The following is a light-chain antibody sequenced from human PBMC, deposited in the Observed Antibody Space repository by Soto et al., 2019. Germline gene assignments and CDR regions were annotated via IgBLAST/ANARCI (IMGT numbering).Light chain of an antibody. CDR3: LLYYGPTQLV. V-gene: IGLV7-43*01. Sequence: QAVVTQEPSLTVSPGGTVTLTCASSTGAVTSGYYPNWFQQKPGQAPRPLIYSTSNKHSWTPARFSGSLLGGKAALTLSGVQPEDEAEYYCLLYYGPTQLVFGGGTQLTVL. CDR2: STS. CDR1: TGAVTSGYY. J-gene: IGLJ2*01.